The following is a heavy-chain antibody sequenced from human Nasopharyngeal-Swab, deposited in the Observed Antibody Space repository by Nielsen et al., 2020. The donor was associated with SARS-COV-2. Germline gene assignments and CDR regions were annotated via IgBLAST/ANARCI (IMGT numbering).Heavy chain of an antibody. Sequence: GGSLRLSCALYGVAVNYNYVNWVRQAPGEGLEWVSLMYYGGSTYYADSVKGRFTISRDNARNSLYLQMNSLRTEDTALYYCTKGRADYSNPSFDNWGQGTLVTVSS. CDR1: GVAVNYNY. J-gene: IGHJ4*02. CDR3: TKGRADYSNPSFDN. V-gene: IGHV3-53*05. D-gene: IGHD4-11*01. CDR2: MYYGGST.